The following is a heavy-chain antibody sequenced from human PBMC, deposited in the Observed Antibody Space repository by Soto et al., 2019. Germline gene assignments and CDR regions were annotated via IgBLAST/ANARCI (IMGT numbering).Heavy chain of an antibody. V-gene: IGHV1-8*01. CDR3: ARAPVILRLLEWFIGAYYYGMDA. CDR1: GYTFTSYD. D-gene: IGHD3-3*01. J-gene: IGHJ6*02. CDR2: MNPNSGNT. Sequence: ASVKVSCKASGYTFTSYDINWVRQATGQGLEWMGWMNPNSGNTGYAQKFQGRVTMTRNTSISTAYMELSSLRSEDTAVYYCARAPVILRLLEWFIGAYYYGMDAWGPGTTVTVSS.